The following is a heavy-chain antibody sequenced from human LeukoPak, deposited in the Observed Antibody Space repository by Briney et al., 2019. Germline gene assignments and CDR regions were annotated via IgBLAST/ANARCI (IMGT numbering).Heavy chain of an antibody. J-gene: IGHJ5*02. CDR3: ASTNCSSARCYGANWFDP. Sequence: SETLSLTCTVSRGSISSGDYYWSWIRQPPGKGLEWIGYINYSGSTFHYNPSLKSRVTISVDTSKNQFSLRLNSVTVADSAVYYCASTNCSSARCYGANWFDPWGQGTLVTV. D-gene: IGHD2-2*01. CDR1: RGSISSGDYY. V-gene: IGHV4-30-4*01. CDR2: INYSGST.